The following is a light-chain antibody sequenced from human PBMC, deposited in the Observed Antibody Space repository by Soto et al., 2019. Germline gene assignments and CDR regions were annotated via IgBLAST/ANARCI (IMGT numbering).Light chain of an antibody. J-gene: IGKJ1*01. V-gene: IGKV3-20*01. Sequence: EIVVTQSPATLSLCPGEKATLSCRASQSVGSYLAWYQQKPGQAPRLLIYGASSRATGIPDRFSGSGSGTDFTLTISRLESEYFAVSSSQHYSRSLHTFRPGTK. CDR2: GAS. CDR3: QHYSRSLHT. CDR1: QSVGSY.